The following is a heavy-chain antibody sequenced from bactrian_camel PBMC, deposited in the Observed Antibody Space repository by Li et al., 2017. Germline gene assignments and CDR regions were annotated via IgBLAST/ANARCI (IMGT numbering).Heavy chain of an antibody. CDR2: IYTGGGDT. CDR1: GYTNVAYC. CDR3: AADRNFGVCRLYSGRPRRTDFGV. J-gene: IGHJ6*01. D-gene: IGHD2*01. V-gene: IGHV3S40*01. Sequence: VQLVESGGASVQAGGSLRLSCVASGYTNVAYCMGWFRQGPGKAREQVAAIYTGGGDTNYDDSVKGRFTISRDHANNTVYLQMNDLKPEDTAMYFCAADRNFGVCRLYSGRPRRTDFGVWGQGTQVTVS.